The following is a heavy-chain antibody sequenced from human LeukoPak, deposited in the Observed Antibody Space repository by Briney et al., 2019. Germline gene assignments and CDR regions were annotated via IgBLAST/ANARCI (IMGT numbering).Heavy chain of an antibody. CDR1: AFTFSSYA. D-gene: IGHD3-22*01. V-gene: IGHV1-69*05. CDR2: IIPIFGTA. J-gene: IGHJ3*02. Sequence: ASVKVSSKASAFTFSSYAISWVRQAPGHGPEWMGRIIPIFGTANYAQKFQGRVTITTDESTSTAYMELSSLRSEDTAVYYCARDVVVVITTSLDAFDIWGQGTMVTVSS. CDR3: ARDVVVVITTSLDAFDI.